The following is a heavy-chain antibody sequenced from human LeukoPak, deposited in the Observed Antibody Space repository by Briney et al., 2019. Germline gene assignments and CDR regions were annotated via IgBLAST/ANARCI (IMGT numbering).Heavy chain of an antibody. J-gene: IGHJ4*02. CDR2: INPNSGGT. Sequence: ASVKVSCKASGYTFTGYYMHWVRQAPGQGLEWMGWINPNSGGTSYAQKFQGRVTMTRDTSTSTVYMELSSLRSEDTAVYYCARGRRGLPTAYYFDYWGQGTLVTVSS. CDR1: GYTFTGYY. D-gene: IGHD1-26*01. CDR3: ARGRRGLPTAYYFDY. V-gene: IGHV1-2*02.